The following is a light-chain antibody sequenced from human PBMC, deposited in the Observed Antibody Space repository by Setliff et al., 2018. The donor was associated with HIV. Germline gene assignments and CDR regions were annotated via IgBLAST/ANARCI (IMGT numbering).Light chain of an antibody. V-gene: IGLV2-14*01. Sequence: QSALTQPASVSGSPGQSITISCTGTSNDVCGYNYVCWYQQHPGKAPKLMIYEVTNRPSGVSYRFSGSKSGNTASLTISGLQAEDEADYYCSSFGSSNTHVFGTGTKVTVL. CDR1: SNDVCGYNY. CDR3: SSFGSSNTHV. CDR2: EVT. J-gene: IGLJ1*01.